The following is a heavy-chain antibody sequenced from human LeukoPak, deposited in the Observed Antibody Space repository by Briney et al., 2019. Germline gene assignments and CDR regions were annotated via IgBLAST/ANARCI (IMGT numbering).Heavy chain of an antibody. CDR3: ARETYYYDSSGLPHYYMDV. V-gene: IGHV4-30-4*08. D-gene: IGHD3-22*01. J-gene: IGHJ6*03. CDR1: GDSVTSNSFY. CDR2: ISYSGST. Sequence: SETLSLTCTVSGDSVTSNSFYWGWIRQPPGKGLEWIGYISYSGSTYFNPSLRSRVTISVDTSENQFSLKLSSVTAADTAVYYFARETYYYDSSGLPHYYMDVWGKGTTVTVSS.